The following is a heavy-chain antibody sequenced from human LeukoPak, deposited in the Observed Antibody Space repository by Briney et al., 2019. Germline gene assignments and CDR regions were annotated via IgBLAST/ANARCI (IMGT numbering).Heavy chain of an antibody. Sequence: SVKVSCKASGGTFSSYAISWVRQAPGQGLEWMGGIIPIFGTANYAQKFQGRVTITADESTSTAYMELSSLRTEDTAVYYCAKSPYSAARYQYYYALDLWGQGTTVTVSS. CDR2: IIPIFGTA. CDR3: AKSPYSAARYQYYYALDL. V-gene: IGHV1-69*13. CDR1: GGTFSSYA. D-gene: IGHD6-13*01. J-gene: IGHJ6*02.